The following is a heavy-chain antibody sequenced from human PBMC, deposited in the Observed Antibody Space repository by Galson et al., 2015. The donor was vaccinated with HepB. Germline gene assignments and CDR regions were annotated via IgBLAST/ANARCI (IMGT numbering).Heavy chain of an antibody. D-gene: IGHD2-8*02. CDR2: ISYDGSNK. Sequence: SLRLSCAASGFTFSSYGMHWVRQAPGKGLEWVAVISYDGSNKYYADSVKGRFTISRDNSKNTLYLQMNSLRAEDTAVYYCAKAGGGVPDYWGQGTLVTVSS. CDR1: GFTFSSYG. V-gene: IGHV3-30*18. CDR3: AKAGGGVPDY. J-gene: IGHJ4*02.